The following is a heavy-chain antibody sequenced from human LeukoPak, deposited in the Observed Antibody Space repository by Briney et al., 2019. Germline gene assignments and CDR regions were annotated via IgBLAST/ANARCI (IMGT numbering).Heavy chain of an antibody. CDR3: ARGFTYGSGFDY. J-gene: IGHJ4*02. CDR2: IIPIFGTA. CDR1: GATFSSYA. D-gene: IGHD3-10*01. V-gene: IGHV1-69*01. Sequence: SVKVSCKASGATFSSYAISWVRQAPGQGLEWMGGIIPIFGTANYAQKFQGRVTITADESTSTAYMELSSLRSEDTAVYYCARGFTYGSGFDYWGQGTLVTVSS.